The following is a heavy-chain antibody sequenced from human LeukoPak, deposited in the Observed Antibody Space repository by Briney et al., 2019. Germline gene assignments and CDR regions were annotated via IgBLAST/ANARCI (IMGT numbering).Heavy chain of an antibody. D-gene: IGHD3-22*01. J-gene: IGHJ4*02. CDR3: ARDLGVDYYDSSGYLFDY. CDR2: IYHSGST. V-gene: IGHV4-4*02. Sequence: PSGTLSLTCAVSGGSISSSNWWSWVRQPPGKGLEWIGEIYHSGSTNYNPSLKSRVTISVDKSKNQFSLKLSSVTAADTAVYYCARDLGVDYYDSSGYLFDYWGQGTLVTVSS. CDR1: GGSISSSNW.